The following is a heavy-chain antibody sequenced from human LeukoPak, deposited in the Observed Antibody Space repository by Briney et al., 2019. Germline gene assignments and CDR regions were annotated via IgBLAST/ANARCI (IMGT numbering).Heavy chain of an antibody. D-gene: IGHD6-13*01. CDR3: ARGTKYSSSWYGFDY. Sequence: ASVKVSCKASGYTFTSYGTSWVRQAPGQGLEWMGWISVYNGNTNYAQKLQGRVTMTTDTSTSTAYMELRSLRSDDTAVYYCARGTKYSSSWYGFDYWGQGTLVTVSS. V-gene: IGHV1-18*01. CDR1: GYTFTSYG. J-gene: IGHJ4*02. CDR2: ISVYNGNT.